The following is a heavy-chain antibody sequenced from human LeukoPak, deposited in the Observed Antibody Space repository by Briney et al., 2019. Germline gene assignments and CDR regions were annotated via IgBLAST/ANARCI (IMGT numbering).Heavy chain of an antibody. V-gene: IGHV3-48*04. D-gene: IGHD2-2*01. CDR3: AKEGLSLGYCSSTSCLEDY. J-gene: IGHJ4*02. Sequence: GGSLRLSCAASGFTFSSYSMNWVRQAPGKGLEWVSYISSSSSTIYYADSVKGRFTISRDNAKNSLYLQMNSLRAEDTAVYYCAKEGLSLGYCSSTSCLEDYWGQGTLVTVSS. CDR2: ISSSSSTI. CDR1: GFTFSSYS.